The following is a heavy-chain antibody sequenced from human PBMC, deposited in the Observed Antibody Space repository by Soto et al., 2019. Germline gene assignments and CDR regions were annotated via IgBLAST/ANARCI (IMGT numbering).Heavy chain of an antibody. D-gene: IGHD2-2*01. CDR1: GFTFSSFW. V-gene: IGHV3-74*01. CDR3: ARGGVPAAMSY. CDR2: INSDGSNT. Sequence: EVQLVESGGGLVQPGGSLRLSCAASGFTFSSFWMHWVRQAPGEGLVWVSRINSDGSNTNYADSVKGRFTISRDNAKNPLYLQMISLRAEDTAVYYCARGGVPAAMSYWGQGTLVTVSS. J-gene: IGHJ4*02.